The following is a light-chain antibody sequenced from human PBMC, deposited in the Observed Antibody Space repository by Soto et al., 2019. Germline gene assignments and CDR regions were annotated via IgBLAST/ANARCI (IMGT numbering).Light chain of an antibody. Sequence: EIVLTQSPGTLSLSPGERATLSCRASQSVSSSYLAWYQQKPGQAPRLLIYGASSRATGIPARFSGSGSGTDFPLTISRLEPEDFAVYYCQQYGSSPTWTFGQGTKVESK. V-gene: IGKV3-20*01. CDR2: GAS. CDR1: QSVSSSY. J-gene: IGKJ1*01. CDR3: QQYGSSPTWT.